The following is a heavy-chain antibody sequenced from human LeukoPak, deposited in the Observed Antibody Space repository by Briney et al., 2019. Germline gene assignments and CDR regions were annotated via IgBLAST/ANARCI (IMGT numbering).Heavy chain of an antibody. CDR1: GYAFTDYY. V-gene: IGHV1-2*06. Sequence: ASVTVSCKASGYAFTDYYMHWVRQAPGQGLEWMGRINPNSGGTNYAQKFQGRVTMTRDTSISTAYMELSRLRSDDTAVYYCARDESAVTPWGQGTTVTVSS. J-gene: IGHJ3*01. D-gene: IGHD4-17*01. CDR3: ARDESAVTP. CDR2: INPNSGGT.